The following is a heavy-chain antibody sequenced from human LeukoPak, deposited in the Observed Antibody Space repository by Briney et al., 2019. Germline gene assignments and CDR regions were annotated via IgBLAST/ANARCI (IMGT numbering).Heavy chain of an antibody. CDR1: GFLFSDYY. Sequence: GGSLRLSCAASGFLFSDYYMTWIRQTPGRGLEWISYITTNGASTFYATSVKGRFTISRDNAQKSLFLQMDSLRAEDTAIYYCARVGLDNTGWHISWFDPWGQGTRVTVSS. CDR2: ITTNGAST. D-gene: IGHD6-19*01. V-gene: IGHV3-11*01. CDR3: ARVGLDNTGWHISWFDP. J-gene: IGHJ5*02.